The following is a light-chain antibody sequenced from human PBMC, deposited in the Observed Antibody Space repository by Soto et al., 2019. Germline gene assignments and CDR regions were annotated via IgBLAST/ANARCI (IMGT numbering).Light chain of an antibody. V-gene: IGKV3-11*01. CDR1: QSVSSY. CDR2: DAS. CDR3: QQRSNWPPWT. Sequence: EIVLTQSPATLSLSPGERATLSCRASQSVSSYLAWYQQKPGQAPRLLIYDASNRATGIPARFSGSGSGTDFTLTSSSLEHEDFAVYYCQQRSNWPPWTFGQGTKVEIK. J-gene: IGKJ1*01.